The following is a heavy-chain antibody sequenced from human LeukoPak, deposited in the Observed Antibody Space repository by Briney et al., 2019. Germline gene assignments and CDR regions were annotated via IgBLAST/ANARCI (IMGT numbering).Heavy chain of an antibody. CDR1: GFTFSSYG. CDR2: IRYDGSNK. CDR3: AKSIMIFGVVRDYYMDV. V-gene: IGHV3-30*02. D-gene: IGHD3-3*01. Sequence: TGGSLRLSCAASGFTFSSYGMHWVRQAPGKGLEWVAFIRYDGSNKYYADSVKGRFTISRGNSKNTLYLQMNSLRAEDTVVYYCAKSIMIFGVVRDYYMDVWGKGTTVTVSS. J-gene: IGHJ6*03.